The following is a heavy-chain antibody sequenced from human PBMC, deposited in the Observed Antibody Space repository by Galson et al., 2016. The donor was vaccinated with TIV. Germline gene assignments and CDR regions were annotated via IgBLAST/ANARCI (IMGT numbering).Heavy chain of an antibody. V-gene: IGHV3-15*01. CDR2: IRSIFDGGTT. J-gene: IGHJ4*01. Sequence: SLRLSCAASGFTFSNTWMSWVRQAPGKGLEWVGHIRSIFDGGTTEYAAPVKGRFTISRDDTERTMYLQMNSLKPEDPAVYYCTAANWGFFWADDWGHGTLVTVSS. CDR3: TAANWGFFWADD. D-gene: IGHD7-27*01. CDR1: GFTFSNTW.